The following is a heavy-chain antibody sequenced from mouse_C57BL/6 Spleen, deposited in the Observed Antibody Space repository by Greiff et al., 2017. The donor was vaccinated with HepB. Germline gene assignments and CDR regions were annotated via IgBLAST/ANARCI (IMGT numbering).Heavy chain of an antibody. J-gene: IGHJ3*01. CDR3: AFYYSNYFAY. CDR2: IYPRSGNT. Sequence: VQLQQSGAELARPGASVKLSCKASGYTFTSYGISWVKQRTGQGLEWIGEIYPRSGNTYYNEKFKGKATLTADKSSSTAYMELRSLTSEDSAVYFCAFYYSNYFAYWGQGTLVTVSA. V-gene: IGHV1-81*01. D-gene: IGHD2-5*01. CDR1: GYTFTSYG.